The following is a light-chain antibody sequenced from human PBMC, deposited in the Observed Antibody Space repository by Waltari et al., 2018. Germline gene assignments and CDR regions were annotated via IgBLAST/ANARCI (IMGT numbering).Light chain of an antibody. Sequence: QTVVTQEPSFSVSPGGTVTPTCALSSASVSPLHSPSWYQQTPGQAPRTLIYSTNTRSSGVPDRFSGSILGNKAALTITGAQADDESDYYCVLYMGSGISVFGGGTKLTVL. CDR2: STN. CDR1: SASVSPLHS. J-gene: IGLJ2*01. CDR3: VLYMGSGISV. V-gene: IGLV8-61*01.